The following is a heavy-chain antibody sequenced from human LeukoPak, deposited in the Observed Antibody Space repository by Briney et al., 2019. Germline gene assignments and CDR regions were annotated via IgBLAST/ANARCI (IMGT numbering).Heavy chain of an antibody. CDR2: ISNDGSNK. J-gene: IGHJ6*01. CDR3: AKMKGHPLPKYYMDV. CDR1: GFTFSSYG. V-gene: IGHV3-30*18. D-gene: IGHD1-26*01. Sequence: GGSLRLSCAASGFTFSSYGMPWVRQAPGKGLEWVAVISNDGSNKNYADSVKGRFTISRDNSKNTLYLQMNSLRAEDTAIYYCAKMKGHPLPKYYMDVWGQGTTVTVSS.